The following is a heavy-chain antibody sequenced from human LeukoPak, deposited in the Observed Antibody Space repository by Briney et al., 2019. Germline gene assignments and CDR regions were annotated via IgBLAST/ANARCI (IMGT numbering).Heavy chain of an antibody. J-gene: IGHJ4*02. V-gene: IGHV4-59*01. CDR1: GGSISSYY. CDR3: ASLSRWELQYFDY. CDR2: IYYSGST. D-gene: IGHD1-26*01. Sequence: SETLSLTCTVSGGSISSYYWSWIRQPPGKGLEWIGYIYYSGSTNYNPSLKSRVTISVDTSKNQFSLKLSSVTAADTAVYYCASLSRWELQYFDYWGQGTLVTVSS.